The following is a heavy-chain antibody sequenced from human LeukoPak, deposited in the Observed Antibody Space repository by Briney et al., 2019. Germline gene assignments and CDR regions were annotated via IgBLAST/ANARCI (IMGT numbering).Heavy chain of an antibody. Sequence: PGGSLRLSCAASGFTFSSYAMHWVRQAPGKGLEWVAVISYDGSNKYYADSVKGRFTISRDNSKNTLYLQMNSLRAEDTAVYYCATNSRQGITMIFFYWGQGTLVTVSS. J-gene: IGHJ4*02. CDR1: GFTFSSYA. V-gene: IGHV3-30-3*01. CDR3: ATNSRQGITMIFFY. CDR2: ISYDGSNK. D-gene: IGHD3-22*01.